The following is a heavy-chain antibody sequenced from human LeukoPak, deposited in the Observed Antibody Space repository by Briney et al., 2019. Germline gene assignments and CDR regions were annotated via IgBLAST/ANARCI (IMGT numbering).Heavy chain of an antibody. D-gene: IGHD5-18*01. CDR2: INHSGST. CDR1: GGSFSGYY. V-gene: IGHV4-34*01. J-gene: IGHJ4*02. CDR3: ARGELWLDY. Sequence: SGTLSLTCAVYGGSFSGYYWSWIRQPPGKGLEWIGEINHSGSTNYNPSLKSRVTISVDTSKNQFSLKLSSVTAADTAVYYCARGELWLDYWGQGTLVTVSS.